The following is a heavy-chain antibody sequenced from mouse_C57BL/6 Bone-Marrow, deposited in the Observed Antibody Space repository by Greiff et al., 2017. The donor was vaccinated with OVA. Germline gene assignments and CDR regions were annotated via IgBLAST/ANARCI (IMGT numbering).Heavy chain of an antibody. CDR2: IDPSDSYT. Sequence: QVHVKQSGAELVKPGASVKLSCKASGYTFTSYWMQWVKQRPGQGLEWIGEIDPSDSYTNYNQKFKGKATLTVDTSSSTAYMQLSSLTSEDSAVYYCARLFTTVKYWYFDVWGTGTTVTVSS. CDR3: ARLFTTVKYWYFDV. J-gene: IGHJ1*03. D-gene: IGHD1-1*01. V-gene: IGHV1-50*01. CDR1: GYTFTSYW.